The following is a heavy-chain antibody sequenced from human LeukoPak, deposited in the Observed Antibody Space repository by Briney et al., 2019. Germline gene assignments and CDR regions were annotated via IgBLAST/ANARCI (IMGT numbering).Heavy chain of an antibody. V-gene: IGHV1-18*01. CDR2: ISGYNGNT. CDR3: ARKNSGWLDY. J-gene: IGHJ4*02. Sequence: ASVKVSCKTSGYTFTNYGISWVRQAPGQGLEWMGWISGYNGNTNYAQKLQGRVTMTTDTSTSTAYMELRSLRSDDTAVFYCARKNSGWLDYWGQGTLVTVSS. CDR1: GYTFTNYG. D-gene: IGHD6-19*01.